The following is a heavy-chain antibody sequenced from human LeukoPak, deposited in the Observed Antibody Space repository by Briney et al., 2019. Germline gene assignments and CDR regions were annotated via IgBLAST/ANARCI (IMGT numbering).Heavy chain of an antibody. D-gene: IGHD2-2*01. V-gene: IGHV1-46*01. CDR1: GYTFTSYY. CDR2: INPSGGST. J-gene: IGHJ5*02. Sequence: VSVKVSCKASGYTFTSYYMHWVRQAPGQGLEWMGIINPSGGSTSYAQKFQGRVTMTRDTSTSTVYMELSSLRSEDTAVYYCARDLNKYQLLSWFDPWGQGTLVTVSS. CDR3: ARDLNKYQLLSWFDP.